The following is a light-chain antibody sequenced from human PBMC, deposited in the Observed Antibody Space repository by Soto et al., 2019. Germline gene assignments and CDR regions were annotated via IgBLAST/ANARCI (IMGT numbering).Light chain of an antibody. V-gene: IGKV1-13*02. CDR2: DAS. Sequence: AIQLTQSPSSLSASVGDRVSITCRASQGISSALAWYQHKPGKPPKILIYDASSLQSGVPSRFSGSESGTECTLTISSLLPEDFATYYCQQLKSYPFTFGQGTRLEIK. CDR1: QGISSA. CDR3: QQLKSYPFT. J-gene: IGKJ5*01.